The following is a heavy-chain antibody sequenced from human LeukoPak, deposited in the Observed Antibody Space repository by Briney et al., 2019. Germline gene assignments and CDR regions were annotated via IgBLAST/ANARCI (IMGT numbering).Heavy chain of an antibody. V-gene: IGHV1-69*05. CDR1: GGTFSSYA. J-gene: IGHJ4*02. D-gene: IGHD3-10*01. Sequence: ASVKVSCKASGGTFSSYAISWVRQAPGQGPEWMGRIIPIFGTANYAQKFQGRVTITTDESTSTAYMELSSLRSEDTAVYYCARDFSMVRGVPAYWGQGTLVTVSS. CDR3: ARDFSMVRGVPAY. CDR2: IIPIFGTA.